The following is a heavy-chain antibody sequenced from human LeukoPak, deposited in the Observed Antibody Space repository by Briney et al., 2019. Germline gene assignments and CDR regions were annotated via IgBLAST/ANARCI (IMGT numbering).Heavy chain of an antibody. CDR2: IYYNGSD. Sequence: SETLSLTCIVSGGSMSSYYWSWIRQPPGKGLEWIGNIYYNGSDSYNLSLKSRLTISVGTYKNQICLRLISVTAAETAVYYCARAPGYFDSWGQGTLLTVSS. J-gene: IGHJ4*02. V-gene: IGHV4-59*08. CDR1: GGSMSSYY. CDR3: ARAPGYFDS.